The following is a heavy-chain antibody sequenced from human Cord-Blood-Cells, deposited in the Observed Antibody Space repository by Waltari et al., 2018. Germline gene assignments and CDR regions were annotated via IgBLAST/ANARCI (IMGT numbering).Heavy chain of an antibody. D-gene: IGHD1-1*01. CDR1: GGSFSGYY. J-gene: IGHJ3*02. CDR3: ARPDRTGDAFDI. CDR2: INHSGSP. V-gene: IGHV4-34*01. Sequence: QVQLQQWGAGLLKPSETLSLTCAVYGGSFSGYYWSWIRQPPGKGLEWIGEINHSGSPNYNPSLKSRVTISVDTSKNQFSLKLSSVTAADTAVYYCARPDRTGDAFDIWGQGTMVTVSS.